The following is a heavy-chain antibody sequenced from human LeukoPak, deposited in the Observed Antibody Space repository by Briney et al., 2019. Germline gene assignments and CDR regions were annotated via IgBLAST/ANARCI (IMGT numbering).Heavy chain of an antibody. CDR2: IKQDGSEK. CDR3: ARDLQYYDSSGYPDY. CDR1: GFTFSSYW. V-gene: IGHV3-7*01. Sequence: GGSLRLSCAASGFTFSSYWMSWVRQALGKGLEWVANIKQDGSEKYYVDSVKGRFTISRDNAKNSLYLQMNSLRAEDTAVYYCARDLQYYDSSGYPDYWGQGTLVTVSS. J-gene: IGHJ4*02. D-gene: IGHD3-22*01.